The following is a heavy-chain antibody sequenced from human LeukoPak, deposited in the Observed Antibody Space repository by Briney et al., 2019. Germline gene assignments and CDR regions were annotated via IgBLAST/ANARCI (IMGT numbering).Heavy chain of an antibody. J-gene: IGHJ6*03. CDR2: IYHSGST. D-gene: IGHD3-3*01. Sequence: SETLSLTCTVSGGSISSGGYYWSWIRQPPGKGLEWIGYIYHSGSTYYNPSLKSRVTISVDRSKNQFSLKLSSVTAADTAVYYCARMTSITIFGVGDYYYYYMDVWGKGTTVTVSS. CDR1: GGSISSGGYY. CDR3: ARMTSITIFGVGDYYYYYMDV. V-gene: IGHV4-30-2*01.